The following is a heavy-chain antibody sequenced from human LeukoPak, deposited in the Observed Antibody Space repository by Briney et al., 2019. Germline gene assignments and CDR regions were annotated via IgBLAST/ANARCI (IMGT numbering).Heavy chain of an antibody. Sequence: PSETLSLTCAVSGYSISSGYYWGWIRQPPGKGLEWIATIYHSGSTYYNPSLKSRATISVDTSKNQFSLKLSSVTAADTAVYYCARKLYYGDYFDYWGQGTLVTVSS. D-gene: IGHD2-8*01. CDR2: IYHSGST. CDR3: ARKLYYGDYFDY. J-gene: IGHJ4*02. V-gene: IGHV4-38-2*01. CDR1: GYSISSGYY.